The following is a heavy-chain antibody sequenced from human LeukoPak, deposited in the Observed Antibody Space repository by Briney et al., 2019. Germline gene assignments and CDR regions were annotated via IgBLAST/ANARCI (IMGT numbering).Heavy chain of an antibody. Sequence: PGGSLRLSCSASGFTFSSYAMHWVRQAPGKGLEYVSAISSNGGSTYYADSMKGRFTISRDNSKNTLYLQMSSLRAEDTAVYYCVKAGAFYGSGSYYNQPFGYWGQGTLVTVSS. J-gene: IGHJ4*02. CDR3: VKAGAFYGSGSYYNQPFGY. V-gene: IGHV3-64D*06. CDR2: ISSNGGST. D-gene: IGHD3-10*01. CDR1: GFTFSSYA.